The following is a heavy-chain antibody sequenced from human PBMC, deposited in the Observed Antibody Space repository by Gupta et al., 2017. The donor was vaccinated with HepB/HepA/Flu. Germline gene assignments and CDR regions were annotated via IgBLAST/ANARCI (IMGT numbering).Heavy chain of an antibody. J-gene: IGHJ3*02. CDR2: IKHDGGQK. CDR1: VITLSNYW. CDR3: ARDDSAI. Sequence: EEQLVESGGGLVQPGGSLRLSCAPSVITLSNYWMTWVRQAAGKGLEWVATIKHDGGQKFYLDSVKGRFTILRDTTKNLLDLHMNSLRVEDTAVYFCARDDSAIWGQGTMVTVSS. D-gene: IGHD2-15*01. V-gene: IGHV3-7*01.